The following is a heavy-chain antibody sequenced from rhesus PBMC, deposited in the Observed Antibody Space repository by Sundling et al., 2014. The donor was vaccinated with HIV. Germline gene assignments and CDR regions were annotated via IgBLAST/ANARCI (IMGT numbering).Heavy chain of an antibody. Sequence: QVQLQESGPGLVKASETLSLTCAVSGFSITSSYYYWNWIRQSPGKGLEWIGYITYSGSTTYNPSLKNRVTISRDTSKNQFSLQVTSVTAADTAVYYCARALYWGDYYDAIDSWGQGVLVTVSS. CDR3: ARALYWGDYYDAIDS. J-gene: IGHJ4*01. V-gene: IGHV4-122*02. D-gene: IGHD3-34*01. CDR2: ITYSGST. CDR1: GFSITSSYYY.